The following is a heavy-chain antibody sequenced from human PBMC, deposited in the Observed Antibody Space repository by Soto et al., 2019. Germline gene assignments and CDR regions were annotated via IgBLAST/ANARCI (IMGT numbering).Heavy chain of an antibody. Sequence: SETLSLTCTVSGGSIISSSYYWVWIRQPPGKGLEWIGSIYYSGSTYYNPSLKSRVTISVDTSKNQFSLKLSSVTAADTAVYYCARLPDSSGYSVFDYWGQGTLVTVSS. D-gene: IGHD3-22*01. J-gene: IGHJ4*02. CDR1: GGSIISSSYY. V-gene: IGHV4-39*01. CDR2: IYYSGST. CDR3: ARLPDSSGYSVFDY.